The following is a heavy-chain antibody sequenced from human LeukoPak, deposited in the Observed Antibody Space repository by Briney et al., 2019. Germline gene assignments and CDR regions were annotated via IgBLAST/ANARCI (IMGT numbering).Heavy chain of an antibody. CDR1: GYTFSSYW. CDR3: AILAYCSNDVCYSNYYYSMDG. J-gene: IGHJ6*03. CDR2: IYPDDSDT. V-gene: IGHV5-51*01. D-gene: IGHD2-8*01. Sequence: GESLKISCKGSGYTFSSYWIGWVRQMPGKGLEWMGIIYPDDSDTRYSPSFQGQVTISADNSISTAPLQASSLKPSDTAIDYCAILAYCSNDVCYSNYYYSMDGWGKGTTVTVSS.